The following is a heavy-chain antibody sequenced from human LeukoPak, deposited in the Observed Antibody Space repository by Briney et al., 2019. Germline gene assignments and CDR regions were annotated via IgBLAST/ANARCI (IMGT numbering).Heavy chain of an antibody. CDR3: EAPDY. CDR2: ISSSSGTI. Sequence: GGSLRLSFAASGFIFSNYGMNWVRQAPGKGLEWVSYISSSSGTIYYADSVKGRFTISRDNAKNSLYLQMNSLRAEDTAVYYCEAPDYWGQGTLVTVSS. V-gene: IGHV3-48*01. CDR1: GFIFSNYG. J-gene: IGHJ4*02.